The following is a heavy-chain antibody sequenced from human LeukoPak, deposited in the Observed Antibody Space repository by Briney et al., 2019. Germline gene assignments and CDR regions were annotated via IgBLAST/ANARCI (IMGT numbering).Heavy chain of an antibody. CDR3: ARVKYYYDSSGYYKGGPIDY. V-gene: IGHV4-61*01. Sequence: PSETLSLTCTVSGGSVSSGSYYWSWIRQPPGKGLEWIGYIYYSGSTNYNPSLKSRITISVDTSKNQFSLKLGSVTAADTAVYYCARVKYYYDSSGYYKGGPIDYWGQGTLVTVSS. D-gene: IGHD3-22*01. CDR1: GGSVSSGSYY. J-gene: IGHJ4*02. CDR2: IYYSGST.